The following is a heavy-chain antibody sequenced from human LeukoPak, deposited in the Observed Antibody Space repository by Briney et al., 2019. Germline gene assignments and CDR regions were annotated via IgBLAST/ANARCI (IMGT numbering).Heavy chain of an antibody. CDR3: AKDRSSIEPSDY. CDR2: ISGSGGST. J-gene: IGHJ4*02. D-gene: IGHD1-14*01. CDR1: GFTFSIYA. Sequence: GGSLRLSCPASGFTFSIYAMSWVRQAPGKGLEWVSAISGSGGSTYYADSVKGRFTISIDNSKNTLYLQMNSLRAEDTAVYYCAKDRSSIEPSDYWGQGTLVTVSS. V-gene: IGHV3-23*01.